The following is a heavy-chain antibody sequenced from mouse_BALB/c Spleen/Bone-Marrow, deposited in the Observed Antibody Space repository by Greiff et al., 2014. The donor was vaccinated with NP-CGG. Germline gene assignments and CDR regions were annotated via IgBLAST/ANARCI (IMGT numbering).Heavy chain of an antibody. D-gene: IGHD1-2*01. Sequence: VQLKQSGPGLVKPSQSLSLTCSVSGYSITSDYAWNWIRQFPGNKLEWMGYISYSGTTSYNPSLKSRISITRDTSKNQFFLQLNSVTTEDTATYFCARDYGYSWFAYWGQGTLVTVSA. CDR1: GYSITSDYA. V-gene: IGHV3-2*02. CDR3: ARDYGYSWFAY. J-gene: IGHJ3*01. CDR2: ISYSGTT.